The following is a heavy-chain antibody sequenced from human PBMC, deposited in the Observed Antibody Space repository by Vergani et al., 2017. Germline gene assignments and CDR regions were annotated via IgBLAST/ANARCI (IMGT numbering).Heavy chain of an antibody. CDR1: GGSFSGYY. CDR2: INHSGST. CDR3: ARGRLRYFDWLSKPDAFDI. J-gene: IGHJ3*02. Sequence: QVQLKQWGAGLLKPSETLSLTCAVYGGSFSGYYWSWIRQPPGKGLEWIGEINHSGSTNYNPSLKSRVTISVDTSKNQFSLKLSSVTAADTAVYYCARGRLRYFDWLSKPDAFDIWGQGTMVTVSS. V-gene: IGHV4-34*01. D-gene: IGHD3-9*01.